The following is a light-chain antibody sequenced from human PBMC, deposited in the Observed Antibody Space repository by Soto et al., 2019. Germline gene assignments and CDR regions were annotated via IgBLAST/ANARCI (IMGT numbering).Light chain of an antibody. CDR1: QSLLQNNGNSY. Sequence: DIVMTQSPLSLPVTPGEPASISCRFSQSLLQNNGNSYLDWYLQKPGQSPHLLIYLGSNRASGVPDRFSGSGSGTDFTLKISRVEAEDVGVYYCMQALQSPYTFGQGTKLEIK. CDR3: MQALQSPYT. J-gene: IGKJ2*01. CDR2: LGS. V-gene: IGKV2-28*01.